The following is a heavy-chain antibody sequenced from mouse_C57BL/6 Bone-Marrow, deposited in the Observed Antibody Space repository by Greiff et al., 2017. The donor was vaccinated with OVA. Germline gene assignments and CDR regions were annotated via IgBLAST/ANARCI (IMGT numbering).Heavy chain of an antibody. D-gene: IGHD1-1*01. V-gene: IGHV5-2*03. J-gene: IGHJ2*01. CDR2: INSDGGST. CDR1: EYEFPSHD. Sequence: DVMLVESGGGLVQPGESLKLSCESNEYEFPSHDMSWVRKTPEKRLELVAAINSDGGSTYYPDTMERRFIISRDNTKKTRYLQMSSLKSEDTAVYYCARHYYGSRYYFDYWGQGTTLTVSS. CDR3: ARHYYGSRYYFDY.